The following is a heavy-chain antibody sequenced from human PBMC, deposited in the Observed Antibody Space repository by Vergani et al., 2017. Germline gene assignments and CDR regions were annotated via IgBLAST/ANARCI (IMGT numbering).Heavy chain of an antibody. Sequence: VQLVESGGGVVQPGRSLRLSCAASGFTFSSYGMHWVRQATGKGLEWVSAIGTAGDTYYPGSVKGRFTISRENAKNSLYLQMNSLRAGDTAVYYCARVTGDSWYFDLWGRGTLVTVSS. D-gene: IGHD7-27*01. CDR3: ARVTGDSWYFDL. CDR1: GFTFSSYG. CDR2: IGTAGDT. J-gene: IGHJ2*01. V-gene: IGHV3-13*04.